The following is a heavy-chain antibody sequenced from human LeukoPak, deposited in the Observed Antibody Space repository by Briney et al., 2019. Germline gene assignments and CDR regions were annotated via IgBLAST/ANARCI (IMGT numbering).Heavy chain of an antibody. CDR1: GYSISSGYY. D-gene: IGHD6-13*01. Sequence: KPPETLSLTCIVSGYSISSGYYWGWIRQPPGKGLEWIGFIHYSGYISYNPSLESRVTISADTSKDQFSLKMSSVTAADTALYYCARWQGDSSNWGRTRGYGMDVWGQGITVIVSS. V-gene: IGHV4-61*01. J-gene: IGHJ6*02. CDR2: IHYSGYI. CDR3: ARWQGDSSNWGRTRGYGMDV.